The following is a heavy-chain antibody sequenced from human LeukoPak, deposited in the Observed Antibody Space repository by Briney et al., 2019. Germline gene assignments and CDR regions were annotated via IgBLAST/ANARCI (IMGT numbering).Heavy chain of an antibody. CDR1: GYTFTSYG. V-gene: IGHV1-18*01. Sequence: ASVKVSCKASGYTFTSYGISWVRQAPGQGLEWMGWISAYNGNTNYAQKLQGRVTMTTDTSTSTAYMELRSLRSDDTAVYYCARVRISSGWYGDLYYYYGMDVWGQGTTVTVSS. D-gene: IGHD6-19*01. CDR2: ISAYNGNT. J-gene: IGHJ6*02. CDR3: ARVRISSGWYGDLYYYYGMDV.